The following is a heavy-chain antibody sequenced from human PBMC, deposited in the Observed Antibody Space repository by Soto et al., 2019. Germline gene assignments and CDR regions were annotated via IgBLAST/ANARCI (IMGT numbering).Heavy chain of an antibody. CDR2: IDPRDSYT. D-gene: IGHD6-19*01. CDR1: GYSFTSYW. V-gene: IGHV5-10-1*01. Sequence: PGESLKISCKGSGYSFTSYWISWVRQMPGKGLEWMGRIDPRDSYTNYSPSFQGHVTISADKSISTAYLQWSSLKASDTAMYYCASEGAHSSSWRAVAGTDYYYYGMDVWGQGTTVTVSS. CDR3: ASEGAHSSSWRAVAGTDYYYYGMDV. J-gene: IGHJ6*02.